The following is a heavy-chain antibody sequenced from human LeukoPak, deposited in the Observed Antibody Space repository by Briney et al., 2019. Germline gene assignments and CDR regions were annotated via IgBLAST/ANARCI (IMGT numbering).Heavy chain of an antibody. CDR3: ARAGDGYNKNPNFDY. V-gene: IGHV3-30-3*01. Sequence: PGGSLRLSCAASGFTFSSYAMHWVRQAPGKGLEWVAVISYDGSNKYYADSVKGRFTISRDNSKNTLYLQMNSLRAEDTAVYYCARAGDGYNKNPNFDYWGQGTLVTVSS. CDR1: GFTFSSYA. CDR2: ISYDGSNK. J-gene: IGHJ4*02. D-gene: IGHD5-24*01.